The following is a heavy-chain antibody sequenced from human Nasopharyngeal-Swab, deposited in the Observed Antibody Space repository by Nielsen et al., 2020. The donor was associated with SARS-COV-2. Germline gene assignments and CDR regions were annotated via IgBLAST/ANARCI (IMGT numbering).Heavy chain of an antibody. J-gene: IGHJ4*02. CDR2: IYYSGST. V-gene: IGHV4-30-4*01. Sequence: RQAPGKGLEWIGYIYYSGSTYYNPSLKSRATISVDTSKNQFSLKLSSVTAADTAVYYCAREGNCSGGSCYSYFDYWGQGTLVTVSS. CDR3: AREGNCSGGSCYSYFDY. D-gene: IGHD2-15*01.